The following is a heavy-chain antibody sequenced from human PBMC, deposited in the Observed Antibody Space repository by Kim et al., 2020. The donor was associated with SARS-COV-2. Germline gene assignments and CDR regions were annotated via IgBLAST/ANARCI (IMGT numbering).Heavy chain of an antibody. CDR3: ARLSDIVATVDY. J-gene: IGHJ4*02. V-gene: IGHV5-51*01. Sequence: RYSPSFQGQVTISADKSLSTAYLQWSSLKASDTAMYYCARLSDIVATVDYWGQGTLVTVSS. D-gene: IGHD5-12*01.